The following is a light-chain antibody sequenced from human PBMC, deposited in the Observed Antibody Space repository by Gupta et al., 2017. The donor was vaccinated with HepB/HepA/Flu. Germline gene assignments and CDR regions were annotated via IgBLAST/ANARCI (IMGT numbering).Light chain of an antibody. CDR2: DVS. CDR3: QQYHSFPYT. CDR1: QDIKNY. J-gene: IGKJ2*01. Sequence: DIQMTQSPSSLSAFVGDSVTITFQASQDIKNYLIWYQQKPGKSPKLLIYDVSNLERGVPSRFSGTQSVTQFAFTINSLQPEDTGTYFFQQYHSFPYTFGQATKVEIK. V-gene: IGKV1-33*01.